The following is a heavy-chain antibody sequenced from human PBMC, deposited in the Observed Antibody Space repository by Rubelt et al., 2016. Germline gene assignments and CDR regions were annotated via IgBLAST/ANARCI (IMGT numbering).Heavy chain of an antibody. Sequence: QVQLRQWGAGLLKPSETLSLACAVYGESFSGYYWRWIRQPPGKGLEWIGYIYYSGSTKYNPSLHSRVTMSVDTSHNQFPLKLGAVTAADTAVYYCARFTYTYGYDWIDPWGQGTLVTVSS. V-gene: IGHV4-34*11. CDR1: GESFSGYY. CDR2: IYYSGST. J-gene: IGHJ5*02. D-gene: IGHD5-18*01. CDR3: ARFTYTYGYDWIDP.